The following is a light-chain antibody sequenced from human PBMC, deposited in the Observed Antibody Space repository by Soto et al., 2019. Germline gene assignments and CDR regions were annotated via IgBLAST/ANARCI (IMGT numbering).Light chain of an antibody. Sequence: QSALTQPRSVSGSPGQSVTISCTGTRNDVGGYNYVSWYQQHPGKAPKLMIYDVTKRPSGVPDRFSGSKSGNTASLTISGLQAEDEADYYCCSYAGSYIFVFGTGTKSPS. CDR3: CSYAGSYIFV. V-gene: IGLV2-11*01. CDR2: DVT. CDR1: RNDVGGYNY. J-gene: IGLJ1*01.